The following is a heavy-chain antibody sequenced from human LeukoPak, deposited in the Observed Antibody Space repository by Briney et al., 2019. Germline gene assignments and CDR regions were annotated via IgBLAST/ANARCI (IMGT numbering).Heavy chain of an antibody. J-gene: IGHJ4*02. CDR3: ERVLGGSLHA. D-gene: IGHD2-15*01. CDR1: GGSISSYY. Sequence: KPSETLSLTCTVSGGSISSYYWSWLRQPAGKGLEWIGRIYTSGSTNYNPYLKSRVTMLVDTSKNQFSLKMSALYAAGEGGHYCERVLGGSLHAWGQGTLVTVSS. V-gene: IGHV4-4*07. CDR2: IYTSGST.